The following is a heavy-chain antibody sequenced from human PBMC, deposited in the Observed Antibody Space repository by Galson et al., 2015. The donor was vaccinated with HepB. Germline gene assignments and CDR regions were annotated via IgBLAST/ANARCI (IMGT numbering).Heavy chain of an antibody. CDR3: ARGGLRYCSSTSCYRNWFDP. Sequence: SVKVSCKASGGTFSSYAISWVRQAPGQGLEWMGGIIPIFGTANYAQKFQGRVTITADESTSTAYMELSSLRSEDTAVYYCARGGLRYCSSTSCYRNWFDPWGQGTLVTVSS. CDR2: IIPIFGTA. D-gene: IGHD2-2*02. V-gene: IGHV1-69*13. CDR1: GGTFSSYA. J-gene: IGHJ5*02.